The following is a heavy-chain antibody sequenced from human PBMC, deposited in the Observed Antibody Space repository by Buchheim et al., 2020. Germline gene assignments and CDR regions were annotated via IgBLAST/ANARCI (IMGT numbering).Heavy chain of an antibody. V-gene: IGHV4-30-4*07. J-gene: IGHJ4*02. D-gene: IGHD3-3*01. Sequence: QVQLQESGPGLVKPSQTLSLTCAVSGGSISSGGYSWSWIRQPPGKGLEWIGYIYYSGSTYYNLSLKSRVTISVDTSKNQFSLKLSSVTAADTAVYYCARGGDFWSGYPLDYWGQGTL. CDR2: IYYSGST. CDR1: GGSISSGGYS. CDR3: ARGGDFWSGYPLDY.